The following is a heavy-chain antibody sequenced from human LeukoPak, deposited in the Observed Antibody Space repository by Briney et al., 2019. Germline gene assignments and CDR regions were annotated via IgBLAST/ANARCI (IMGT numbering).Heavy chain of an antibody. D-gene: IGHD6-19*01. J-gene: IGHJ4*02. CDR2: IYSGGST. CDR1: GFTVSSNY. Sequence: GGSLRLSCAASGFTVSSNYMTWVRQAPGKGPEWVSVIYSGGSTYYADSVKGRFTISRDSSKNTLYLQMNSLRAEDTAVYYCAKKLSGSGWIFDYWGQGTLVTVSS. V-gene: IGHV3-53*01. CDR3: AKKLSGSGWIFDY.